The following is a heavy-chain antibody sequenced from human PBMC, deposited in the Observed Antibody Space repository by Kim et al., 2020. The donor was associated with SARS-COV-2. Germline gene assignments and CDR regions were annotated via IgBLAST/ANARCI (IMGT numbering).Heavy chain of an antibody. J-gene: IGHJ4*02. V-gene: IGHV3-21*01. CDR2: ISSSSSYI. D-gene: IGHD5-18*01. CDR3: ARDTNTAMGQDFDY. CDR1: GFTFSSYS. Sequence: GGSLRLSCAASGFTFSSYSMNWVRQAPGKGLEWVSSISSSSSYIYYADSVKGRFTISRDNAKNSLYLQMNSLRAEDTAVYYCARDTNTAMGQDFDYWGQGTLVTVSS.